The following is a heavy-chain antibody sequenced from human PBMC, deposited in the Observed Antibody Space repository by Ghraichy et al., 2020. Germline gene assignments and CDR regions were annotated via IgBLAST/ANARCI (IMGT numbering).Heavy chain of an antibody. CDR3: ARESVVVDI. Sequence: LSLTCAASGFTFSSYAMHWVRQAPGKGLEWVAVISYDGSNKYYADSVKGRFTISRDNSKNTLYLQMNSLRAEDTAVYYCARESVVVDIWGQGTMVTVSS. V-gene: IGHV3-30*04. D-gene: IGHD2-15*01. J-gene: IGHJ3*02. CDR2: ISYDGSNK. CDR1: GFTFSSYA.